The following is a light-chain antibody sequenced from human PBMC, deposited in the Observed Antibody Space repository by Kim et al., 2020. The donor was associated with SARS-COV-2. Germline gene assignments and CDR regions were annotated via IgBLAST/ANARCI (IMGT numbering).Light chain of an antibody. J-gene: IGLJ1*01. Sequence: SSELTQDPAVSVALGQTVRITCQGDSLRSYYASWYQQKPGQAPVLVIYGKNNRPSGIRDRFSGSSSGNTASLTITGAQAADEADYYCNSPDSSGNHRYVFGTGPKVTVL. V-gene: IGLV3-19*01. CDR2: GKN. CDR3: NSPDSSGNHRYV. CDR1: SLRSYY.